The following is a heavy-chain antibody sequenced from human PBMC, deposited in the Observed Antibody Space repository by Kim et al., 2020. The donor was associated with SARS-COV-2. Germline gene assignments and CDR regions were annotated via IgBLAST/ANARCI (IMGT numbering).Heavy chain of an antibody. CDR3: ATGSSTSHYYYYGMDV. V-gene: IGHV4-34*01. D-gene: IGHD2-2*01. CDR1: GGSFSGYY. CDR2: INHSGST. J-gene: IGHJ6*02. Sequence: SETLSLTCAVYGGSFSGYYWSWIRQPPGKGLEWIGEINHSGSTNYNPSLKSRVTISVDTSKNQFSLKLSSVTAADTAVYYCATGSSTSHYYYYGMDVWGQGTTVTVSS.